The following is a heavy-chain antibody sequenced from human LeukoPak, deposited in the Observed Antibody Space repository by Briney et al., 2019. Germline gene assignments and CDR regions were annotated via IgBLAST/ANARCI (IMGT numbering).Heavy chain of an antibody. Sequence: PGGSLRLSCAASGFTFSDYYMSWIRQAPGKGLEWVSYISSSGSTKYYADSVKGRFTVSRDNAKNSLDLQMNSLRADDTAVYYCARDSTSVGALDPWGQGALVTVSS. CDR3: ARDSTSVGALDP. CDR2: ISSSGSTK. CDR1: GFTFSDYY. J-gene: IGHJ5*02. V-gene: IGHV3-11*01.